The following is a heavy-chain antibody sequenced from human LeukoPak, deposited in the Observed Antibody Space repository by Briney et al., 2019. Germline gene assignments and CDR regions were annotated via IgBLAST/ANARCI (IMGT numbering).Heavy chain of an antibody. CDR2: THPSGNT. CDR3: ARKAPKKGWFDP. J-gene: IGHJ5*02. Sequence: KASETLSLTCTVSGGSNNSYYWRWIRQPPGKGLEWIGYTHPSGNTNYSPSLKSRVTISIDTSRNQFSLKLRSVTAADTAVYYCARKAPKKGWFDPWGQGTLVTVSS. CDR1: GGSNNSYY. V-gene: IGHV4-4*09.